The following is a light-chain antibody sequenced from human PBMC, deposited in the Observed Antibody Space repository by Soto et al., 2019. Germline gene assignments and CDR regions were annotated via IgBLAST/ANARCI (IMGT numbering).Light chain of an antibody. J-gene: IGKJ2*01. CDR3: QQVDSYPYP. CDR2: AAS. CDR1: QGITNY. Sequence: DIQLTQSPSFLSASVGDRVAITCRASQGITNYLAWYQLSPGKAPKLLIYAASPLQSGVPSRFSGSGSGTELTLTISSLQPEDFAAYYCQQVDSYPYPFGQGTKLEIK. V-gene: IGKV1-9*01.